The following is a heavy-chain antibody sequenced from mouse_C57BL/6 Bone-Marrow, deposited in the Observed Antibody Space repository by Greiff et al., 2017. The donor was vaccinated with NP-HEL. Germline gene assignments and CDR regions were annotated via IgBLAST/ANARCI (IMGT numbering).Heavy chain of an antibody. CDR2: IYPGDGDT. J-gene: IGHJ4*01. D-gene: IGHD3-2*02. Sequence: VQLQQSGPELVKPGASVKISCKASGYAFSSSWMNWVKQRPGKGLEWIGRIYPGDGDTNYNGKFKGKATLTADKSSSTAYMQLSSLTSEDSAVYFCARQLRPHYYAMDYWGQGTSVTVSS. CDR1: GYAFSSSW. CDR3: ARQLRPHYYAMDY. V-gene: IGHV1-82*01.